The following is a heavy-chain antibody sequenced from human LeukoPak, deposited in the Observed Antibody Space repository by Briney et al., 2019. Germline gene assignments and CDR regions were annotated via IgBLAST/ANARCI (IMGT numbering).Heavy chain of an antibody. J-gene: IGHJ4*02. CDR3: AVDIVATLLGEYYFDY. Sequence: GASVKVSCKASGYTFTSYYMHWVRQAPGQGLEWMGIINPSGGSTSYAQKFQGRVTMTRDTSTSTVYMELSSLRSDDTAVYYCAVDIVATLLGEYYFDYWGQGTLVTVSS. CDR2: INPSGGST. CDR1: GYTFTSYY. V-gene: IGHV1-46*01. D-gene: IGHD5-12*01.